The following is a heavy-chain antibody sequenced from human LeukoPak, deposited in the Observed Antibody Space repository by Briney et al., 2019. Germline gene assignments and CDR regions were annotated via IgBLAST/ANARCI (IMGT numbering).Heavy chain of an antibody. CDR1: GDTFSSYA. CDR3: ARGDIAARYNWFDP. J-gene: IGHJ5*02. Sequence: SVKVSCKASGDTFSSYAISWVRQAPGQGLEWMGGIIPIYGTANYAQKFQGRVTITTDESTSTAYMELSSLRSEDTAVYYCARGDIAARYNWFDPWGQGTLVTVSS. V-gene: IGHV1-69*05. D-gene: IGHD6-6*01. CDR2: IIPIYGTA.